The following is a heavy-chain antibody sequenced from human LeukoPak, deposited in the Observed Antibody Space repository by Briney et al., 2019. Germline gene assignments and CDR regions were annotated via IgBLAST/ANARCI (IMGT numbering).Heavy chain of an antibody. D-gene: IGHD3-22*01. J-gene: IGHJ5*02. CDR2: ISGSGGST. V-gene: IGHV3-23*01. CDR3: AKDLTAIVPRYYYDSSGYYPDWFDP. CDR1: GFTFSSYA. Sequence: GGSLRLSCAASGFTFSSYAMSWVRQAPGKGLEWVSAISGSGGSTYYADSVKGRFTISRDNSKNTLYLQMNSLRAEDTAVYYCAKDLTAIVPRYYYDSSGYYPDWFDPWGQGTLVTVSS.